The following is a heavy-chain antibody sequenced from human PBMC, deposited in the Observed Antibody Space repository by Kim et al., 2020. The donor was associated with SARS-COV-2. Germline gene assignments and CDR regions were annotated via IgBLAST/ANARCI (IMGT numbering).Heavy chain of an antibody. D-gene: IGHD2-2*01. CDR2: ISSSSSYT. Sequence: GGSLRLSCAASGFTFSDYYMSWIRQAPGKGLEWVSYISSSSSYTNYADSVKGRFTISRDNAKNSLYLQMNSLRAEDTAVYYCARAIVVVPAAIGPPDYYYYYGMDVWGQGTTVTVSS. CDR1: GFTFSDYY. V-gene: IGHV3-11*05. J-gene: IGHJ6*02. CDR3: ARAIVVVPAAIGPPDYYYYYGMDV.